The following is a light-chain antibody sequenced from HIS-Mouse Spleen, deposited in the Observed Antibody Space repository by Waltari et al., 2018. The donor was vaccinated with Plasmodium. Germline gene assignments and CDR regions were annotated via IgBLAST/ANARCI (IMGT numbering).Light chain of an antibody. Sequence: PGERAALSCRASQSVSSYLAWYQQKPGQAPRLLIYDASNRATGIPARFSGSVSGTDFTLTISSLEPEDFAVYYCQQRSNWPPYTFGQGTKLEIK. CDR1: QSVSSY. J-gene: IGKJ2*01. CDR2: DAS. CDR3: QQRSNWPPYT. V-gene: IGKV3-11*01.